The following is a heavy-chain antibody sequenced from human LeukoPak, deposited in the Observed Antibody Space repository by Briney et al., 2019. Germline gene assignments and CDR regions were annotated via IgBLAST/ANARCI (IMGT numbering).Heavy chain of an antibody. Sequence: PGGSLRLSCAASGFTFSSYGMHWVRQAPGKGLEWVAVISYDGSNKYYADSVKGRFTISRDNSKNTLYLQMNSQRAEDTAVYYCAKEEGYWGQGTLVTVSS. CDR2: ISYDGSNK. CDR3: AKEEGY. J-gene: IGHJ4*02. V-gene: IGHV3-30*18. CDR1: GFTFSSYG.